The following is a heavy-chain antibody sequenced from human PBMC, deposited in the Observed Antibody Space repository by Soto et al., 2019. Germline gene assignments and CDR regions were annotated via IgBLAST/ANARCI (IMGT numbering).Heavy chain of an antibody. V-gene: IGHV5-51*01. J-gene: IGHJ6*02. CDR2: IYPGDSDT. Sequence: XESLKVSWQCSGYSFTSYWIGWVLQMPGKGLEWMGIIYPGDSDTRYSPSFQGQVTISADKSISTAYLQWSSLKASATAMYYCASRSGWQNYYGMDVWGQGTTVTVSS. CDR3: ASRSGWQNYYGMDV. CDR1: GYSFTSYW. D-gene: IGHD6-19*01.